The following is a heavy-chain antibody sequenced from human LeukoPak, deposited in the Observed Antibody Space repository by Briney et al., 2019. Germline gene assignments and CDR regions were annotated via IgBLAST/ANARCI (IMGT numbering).Heavy chain of an antibody. CDR1: GFSFSVYW. J-gene: IGHJ3*02. CDR2: IKTDGSIT. Sequence: GGSLRLSCAASGFSFSVYWMHWVRQAPGKGPVWVSRIKTDGSITDYADFVKGRFTISRDNAKNTLYLQMNSLRVEDTAVYYCARVGYSRSWHSGSAFDIWGQGTMVTVSS. CDR3: ARVGYSRSWHSGSAFDI. V-gene: IGHV3-74*01. D-gene: IGHD6-13*01.